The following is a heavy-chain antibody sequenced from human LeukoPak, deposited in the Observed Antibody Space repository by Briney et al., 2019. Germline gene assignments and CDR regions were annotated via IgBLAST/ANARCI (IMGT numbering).Heavy chain of an antibody. CDR2: IYYSGST. V-gene: IGHV4-59*01. J-gene: IGHJ6*02. D-gene: IGHD1-7*01. CDR3: ARDGPPPITGTTYYYYGMDV. CDR1: GGSISNYY. Sequence: PSETLSLTCTVSGGSISNYYWSWIRQPPGKGLEWIGYIYYSGSTNYNPSLKSRVIISVDMSKNQFSLKLSSVTAADTAVYYCARDGPPPITGTTYYYYGMDVWGQGTTVTVSS.